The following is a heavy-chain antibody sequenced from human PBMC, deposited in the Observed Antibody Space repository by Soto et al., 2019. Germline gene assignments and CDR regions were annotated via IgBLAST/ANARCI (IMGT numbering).Heavy chain of an antibody. J-gene: IGHJ4*02. V-gene: IGHV4-34*01. CDR1: GGSISSYY. D-gene: IGHD6-13*01. CDR2: INHSGST. CDR3: ARPAIAAAVSAFGY. Sequence: SETLSLTCTVSGGSISSYYWSWIRQPPGKGLEWIGEINHSGSTNYNPSLKSRVTISVDTSKNQFSLKLSSVTAADTAVYYCARPAIAAAVSAFGYWGQGTLVTVSS.